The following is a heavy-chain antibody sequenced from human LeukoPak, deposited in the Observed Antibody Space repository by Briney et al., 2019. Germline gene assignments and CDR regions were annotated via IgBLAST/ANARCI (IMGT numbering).Heavy chain of an antibody. CDR3: ARNSQSPYYFFYMDV. Sequence: SETLSLTCTVSGGSVRSSDYYWGWIRQPPGKGLEWIGSIYYSGSTYYSPSLKSRVTISVDTSKNQFSLKLSAVTAADTAVYYCARNSQSPYYFFYMDVWSKGTTVTVSS. J-gene: IGHJ6*03. D-gene: IGHD6-19*01. CDR2: IYYSGST. V-gene: IGHV4-39*07. CDR1: GGSVRSSDYY.